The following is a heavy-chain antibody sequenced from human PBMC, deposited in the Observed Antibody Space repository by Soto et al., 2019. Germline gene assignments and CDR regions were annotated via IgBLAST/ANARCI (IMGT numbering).Heavy chain of an antibody. D-gene: IGHD2-15*01. Sequence: GASVKLSCKASGGTFSTHAIIWVRQAPGHGLEWMGGIIPISGTTYYTQKFQGRVTITADEPTSTAFMELSSLKSDDTAVFYCARGYCSGGNCYSGREVWGNGNMVSVSA. CDR1: GGTFSTHA. CDR2: IIPISGTT. CDR3: ARGYCSGGNCYSGREV. J-gene: IGHJ6*04. V-gene: IGHV1-69*13.